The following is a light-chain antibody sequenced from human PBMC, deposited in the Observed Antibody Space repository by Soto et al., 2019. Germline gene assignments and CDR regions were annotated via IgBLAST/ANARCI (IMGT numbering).Light chain of an antibody. J-gene: IGLJ3*02. Sequence: QSVLTQPPSASGTPGQRVTISCSGSSSNIGSNTVNWYQQFPGTAPKLVIYTNNQRPSGVPDRFSGSKSGTSASLAISGLQSDDEADYHCAAWDNSLNGPVFGGGTKVTVL. CDR1: SSNIGSNT. V-gene: IGLV1-44*01. CDR3: AAWDNSLNGPV. CDR2: TNN.